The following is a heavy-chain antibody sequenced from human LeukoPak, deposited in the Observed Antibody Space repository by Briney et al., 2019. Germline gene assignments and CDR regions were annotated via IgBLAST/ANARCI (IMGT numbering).Heavy chain of an antibody. CDR1: GFTFTSYT. Sequence: GSLRLSCAASGFTFTSYTMSWVRQAPGKGLEWVSSITNNGVHTYYTDSLKGRFTISRDNANNSLYLQMNSLSAEDTAIYYCARQPQVAHFDYWGQGTLVSVSS. CDR3: ARQPQVAHFDY. J-gene: IGHJ4*02. V-gene: IGHV3-21*01. CDR2: ITNNGVHT. D-gene: IGHD2-15*01.